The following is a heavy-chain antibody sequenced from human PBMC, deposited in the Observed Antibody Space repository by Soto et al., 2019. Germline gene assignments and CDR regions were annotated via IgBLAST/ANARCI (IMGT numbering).Heavy chain of an antibody. Sequence: QVQLVESGGGVVQPGRSLRLSCAASGFTFSSYGMHWVRQAPGKGLEWVAVISYDGSNKYYADSVKGRFTISRDNSKNTLYLQMNSLRAEDTAVYYCAKDHNYGMDVWGQGTTVTVSS. CDR3: AKDHNYGMDV. CDR1: GFTFSSYG. J-gene: IGHJ6*02. V-gene: IGHV3-30*18. CDR2: ISYDGSNK.